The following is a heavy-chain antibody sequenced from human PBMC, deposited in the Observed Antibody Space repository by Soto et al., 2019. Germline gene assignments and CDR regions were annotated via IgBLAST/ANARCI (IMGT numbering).Heavy chain of an antibody. V-gene: IGHV4-30-2*01. Sequence: SETLSLTCAVSGGSISSGGYSWSWIRQPPGKGLEWIGYVYHSGSTYYNPSLKSRVTISVDRSKNQFSLKLSSVTAADTAVYYCARGRVMAQYYYYYYGMDVWAQGTTVIVSS. CDR3: ARGRVMAQYYYYYYGMDV. D-gene: IGHD3-16*01. CDR2: VYHSGST. J-gene: IGHJ6*01. CDR1: GGSISSGGYS.